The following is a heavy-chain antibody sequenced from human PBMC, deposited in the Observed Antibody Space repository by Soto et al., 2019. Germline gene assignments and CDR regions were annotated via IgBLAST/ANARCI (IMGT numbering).Heavy chain of an antibody. CDR1: GFTFSSYA. J-gene: IGHJ6*02. CDR3: AKDIWDGFFWLRLGEIYGMDG. V-gene: IGHV3-23*01. CDR2: ISGSGGST. Sequence: GGSLRLSWAASGFTFSSYAMSWVRPAPGKGVGWGSAISGSGGSTYYAHSVKGRFTISRDNSKNSLYLQMNSLRTEDTALYYCAKDIWDGFFWLRLGEIYGMDGWGQGTTVTVFS. D-gene: IGHD3-16*01.